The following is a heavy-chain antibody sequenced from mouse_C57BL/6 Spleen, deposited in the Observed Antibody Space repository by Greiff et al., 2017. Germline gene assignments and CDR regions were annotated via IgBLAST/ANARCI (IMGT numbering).Heavy chain of an antibody. D-gene: IGHD1-1*01. CDR3: ARRSYDGSSDAY. CDR1: GYTFTSYW. J-gene: IGHJ3*01. CDR2: IDPSDSYT. Sequence: VQLQQPGAELVKPGASVKLSCKASGYTFTSYWMQWVKQRPGQGLEWIGEIDPSDSYTNYNQKFKGKATLTVDTSSSTAYMQLSSLTSKVSAVYYCARRSYDGSSDAYWGQGTLVTVSA. V-gene: IGHV1-50*01.